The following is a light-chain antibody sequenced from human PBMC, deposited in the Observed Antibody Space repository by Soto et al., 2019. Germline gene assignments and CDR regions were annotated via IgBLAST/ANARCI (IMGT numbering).Light chain of an antibody. V-gene: IGKV3-20*01. J-gene: IGKJ4*01. CDR1: QSVSSSY. Sequence: EIVLTQSPGTLSLTPGERATLSCRVSQSVSSSYLAWYQQKPGQAPRLLIYAASSLQSGVPSRFSGSGSGTEFTLTISSLQPDDFATYYCQQANSFPLTFGGGTKVDI. CDR3: QQANSFPLT. CDR2: AAS.